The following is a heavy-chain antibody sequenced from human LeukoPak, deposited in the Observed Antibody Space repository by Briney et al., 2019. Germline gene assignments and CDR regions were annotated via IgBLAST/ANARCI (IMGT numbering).Heavy chain of an antibody. J-gene: IGHJ3*02. CDR2: INHSGSS. V-gene: IGHV4-34*01. CDR3: VRHVARAFDI. CDR1: GGSISNYY. Sequence: SETLSLTCTVSGGSISNYYWNWIRQPPGKGLEWIGEINHSGSSKYNPSLKSRVTISIDTSKNQLSLKLSSVTAADTAVYSCVRHVARAFDIWGQGTKVTVSS.